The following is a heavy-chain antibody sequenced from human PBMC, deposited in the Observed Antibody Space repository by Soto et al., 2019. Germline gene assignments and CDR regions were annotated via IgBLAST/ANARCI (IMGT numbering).Heavy chain of an antibody. J-gene: IGHJ3*01. CDR3: ATWHEREHAYDV. CDR1: GLTIIVKKY. D-gene: IGHD1-1*01. CDR2: LYDVDGS. V-gene: IGHV3-53*01. Sequence: PWGCLGLSCASFGLTIIVKKYLPWFRQAPGKGLEWVSALYDVDGSFYADPVKGRFTTSSDSSKTTVYLQMNDLRPDDTAVYYCATWHEREHAYDVWGQGTTVTVSS.